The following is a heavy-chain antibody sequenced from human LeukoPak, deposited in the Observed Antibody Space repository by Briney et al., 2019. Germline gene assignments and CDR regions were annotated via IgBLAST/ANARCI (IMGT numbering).Heavy chain of an antibody. CDR1: GGSISNYY. Sequence: SETLSLTCTVSGGSISNYYWSWIRQPPGKGLEWIGYIYYSESTNYNPSLKNRVTISVDTSKNQFSLKLTSVTAADTAVYYCARALFRYDSSSRSLHWYFDLWGRGTLVTVSS. V-gene: IGHV4-59*01. CDR2: IYYSEST. J-gene: IGHJ2*01. D-gene: IGHD3-22*01. CDR3: ARALFRYDSSSRSLHWYFDL.